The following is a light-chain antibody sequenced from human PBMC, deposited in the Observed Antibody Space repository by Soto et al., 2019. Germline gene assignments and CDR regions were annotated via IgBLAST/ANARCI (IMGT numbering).Light chain of an antibody. Sequence: QAVVTQEPSLTVSPGGTVTLTCGSSTGAVTTGHYPYWFQQKPGQAPKTLIYDTTNKHSWTPARFSGSLLGGKAALTLSGAQPEDEAEYYCLLSYGGARVFGGGTKVTVL. CDR3: LLSYGGARV. CDR1: TGAVTTGHY. CDR2: DTT. V-gene: IGLV7-46*01. J-gene: IGLJ3*02.